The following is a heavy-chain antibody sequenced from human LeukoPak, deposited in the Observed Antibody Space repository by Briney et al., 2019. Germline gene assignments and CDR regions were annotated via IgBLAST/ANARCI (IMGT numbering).Heavy chain of an antibody. D-gene: IGHD3-22*01. CDR3: ARGPDYYDSSGRFDY. Sequence: PGGSLRLPCAASGFTFSGYGMHWVRQAPGKGLEWVAVLWYDGSNKYYADSVKGRFTISRDNSKNTLYLQMNSLRAEDTATFYCARGPDYYDSSGRFDYWGQGTLVTVSS. CDR1: GFTFSGYG. V-gene: IGHV3-33*01. J-gene: IGHJ4*02. CDR2: LWYDGSNK.